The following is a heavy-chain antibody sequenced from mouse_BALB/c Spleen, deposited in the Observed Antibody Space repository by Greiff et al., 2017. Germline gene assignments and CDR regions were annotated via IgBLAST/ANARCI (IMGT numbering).Heavy chain of an antibody. D-gene: IGHD2-4*01. CDR3: AREGADYYWYFDV. V-gene: IGHV5-6*01. CDR2: ISSGGSNT. CDR1: GFTFSSYG. Sequence: DVQLVESGGDLVKPGGSLTLSCAASGFTFSSYGMSWVRQTPDKRLEWVATISSGGSNTYYPDSVKGRFTISRDNPKNTLFLQMTSLRSEDTAMYYCAREGADYYWYFDVWGAGTTVTVSS. J-gene: IGHJ1*01.